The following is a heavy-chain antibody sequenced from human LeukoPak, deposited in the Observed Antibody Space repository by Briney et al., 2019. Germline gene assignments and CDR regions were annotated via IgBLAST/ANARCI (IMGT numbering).Heavy chain of an antibody. J-gene: IGHJ4*02. V-gene: IGHV3-23*01. D-gene: IGHD3-16*01. CDR3: ARITFGGVTLFDY. CDR2: ISDSGGRT. Sequence: GGTLRLSCAASGFTFSNFGMSWVRQAPGKGLECVSAISDSGGRTYYADSVKGRFTISRDNAKNSLYLQMNSLRAEDTAVYYCARITFGGVTLFDYWGQGTLVTVSS. CDR1: GFTFSNFG.